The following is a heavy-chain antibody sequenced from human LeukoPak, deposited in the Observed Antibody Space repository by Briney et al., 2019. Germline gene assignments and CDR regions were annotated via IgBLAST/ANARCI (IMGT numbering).Heavy chain of an antibody. J-gene: IGHJ6*03. CDR1: GFTFSNYG. CDR2: IRYDGSNK. D-gene: IGHD1-26*01. Sequence: GGSLRLSCAASGFTFSNYGMHWVRQAPGKGLEWVALIRYDGSNKYYADSVKGRFTISRDNSKNTLYLQMNNLRAEDTAVYYCANVGSPYYYYLDVWGKGTTVTISS. CDR3: ANVGSPYYYYLDV. V-gene: IGHV3-30*02.